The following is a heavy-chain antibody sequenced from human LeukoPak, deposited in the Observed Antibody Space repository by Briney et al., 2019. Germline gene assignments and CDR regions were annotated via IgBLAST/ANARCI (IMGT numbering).Heavy chain of an antibody. CDR3: VKDGDDSGSYLVY. CDR1: RFTFSSYG. Sequence: PGGSLRLSCAPSRFTFSSYGMHWVRQAPGKGLEWVAFIPYDGNNKYYADSVKGRFTISRDNSKNTLYLQMNSLRAEDTAVYYCVKDGDDSGSYLVYWGQGTLVTVSS. CDR2: IPYDGNNK. J-gene: IGHJ4*02. V-gene: IGHV3-30*02. D-gene: IGHD1-26*01.